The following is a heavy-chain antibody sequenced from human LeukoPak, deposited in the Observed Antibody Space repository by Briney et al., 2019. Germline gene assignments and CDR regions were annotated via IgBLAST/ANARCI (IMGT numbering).Heavy chain of an antibody. Sequence: SETLSLTCAVYGGSFSGYYWSWICQPPGKGLEWIGEINHSGSTNYNPSLKSRVTISVDTSKNQFSLKLSPVTAADTAVYYCARGDYYYDSSGPDGTFDYWGQGTLVTVSS. D-gene: IGHD3-22*01. V-gene: IGHV4-34*01. CDR2: INHSGST. CDR1: GGSFSGYY. CDR3: ARGDYYYDSSGPDGTFDY. J-gene: IGHJ4*02.